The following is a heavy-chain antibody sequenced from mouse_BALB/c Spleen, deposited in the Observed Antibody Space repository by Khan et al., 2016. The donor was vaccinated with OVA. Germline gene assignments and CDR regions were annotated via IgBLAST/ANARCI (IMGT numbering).Heavy chain of an antibody. CDR3: EKEAYRYGERYVDN. J-gene: IGHJ2*01. CDR1: GFTFSSYV. CDR2: ISSGGST. V-gene: IGHV5-6-5*01. Sequence: EVQLVESGGDLVKPGGSLNLSCAASGFTFSSYVMPWVRQTPEKRLEWVASISSGGSTYYPDSVMGRFTISRDNARNILYLQMSSLRSEDTAMYYSEKEAYRYGERYVDNWGQGTTLTVSS. D-gene: IGHD2-14*01.